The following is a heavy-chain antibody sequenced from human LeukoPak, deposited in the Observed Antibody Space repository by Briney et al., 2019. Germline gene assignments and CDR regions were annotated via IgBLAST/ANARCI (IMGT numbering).Heavy chain of an antibody. CDR3: ARCYYYDSSLHYFDY. Sequence: GSLRLSCAASGFTFRRYSMSWIRQPPGKGLEWIGSIYYSGSTYYNPSLKSRVTISVDTSKNQFSLKLSSVTAADTAVYYCARCYYYDSSLHYFDYWGQGTLVTVSS. CDR1: GFTFRRYS. V-gene: IGHV4-39*07. D-gene: IGHD3-22*01. CDR2: IYYSGST. J-gene: IGHJ4*02.